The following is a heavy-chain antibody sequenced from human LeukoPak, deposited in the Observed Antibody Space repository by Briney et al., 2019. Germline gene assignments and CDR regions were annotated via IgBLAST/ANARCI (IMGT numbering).Heavy chain of an antibody. Sequence: PGGSLRLSCAASGFTFSNSAMTWVRQAPGKGLEWVSTISASGGTTSYADSVKGRFTISRDTSKNTLYLQMNSLRAEDTALYYCAKDILGHYDFWSGYYTFDYWGQGTLVTVSS. CDR3: AKDILGHYDFWSGYYTFDY. V-gene: IGHV3-23*01. J-gene: IGHJ4*02. CDR2: ISASGGTT. D-gene: IGHD3-3*01. CDR1: GFTFSNSA.